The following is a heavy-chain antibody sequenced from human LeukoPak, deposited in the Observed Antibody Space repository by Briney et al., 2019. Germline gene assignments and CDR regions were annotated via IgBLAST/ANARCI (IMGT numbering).Heavy chain of an antibody. J-gene: IGHJ5*02. CDR3: ARKVRSSLYNWFDP. CDR1: GGSISSYY. CDR2: IYYSGST. V-gene: IGHV4-59*01. D-gene: IGHD6-6*01. Sequence: PSETLSLTCTVSGGSISSYYWSWIRQPPGKGPEWIGYIYYSGSTNYNPSLKSRVTISVDTSKNQFSLKLSSVTAADTAVYYCARKVRSSLYNWFDPWGQGTLVTVSS.